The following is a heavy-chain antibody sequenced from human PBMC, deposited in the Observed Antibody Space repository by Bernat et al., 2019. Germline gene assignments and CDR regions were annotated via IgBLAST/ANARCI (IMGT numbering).Heavy chain of an antibody. D-gene: IGHD6-19*01. Sequence: EVQLLESGGGLVQPGGSLRLSCAASGFAFNSYIMSWVRQAPGKGLEWVSIISGSDGSTSYAASVKGRFTISRDNSKHTVFLQMNNLRAEDTAVYYCVKGVRIEVAGNFDYWGQGTLVTVSS. CDR2: ISGSDGST. J-gene: IGHJ4*02. CDR1: GFAFNSYI. V-gene: IGHV3-23*01. CDR3: VKGVRIEVAGNFDY.